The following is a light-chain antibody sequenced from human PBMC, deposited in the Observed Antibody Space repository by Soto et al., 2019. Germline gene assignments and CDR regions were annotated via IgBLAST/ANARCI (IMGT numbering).Light chain of an antibody. Sequence: QSVLTQPASVSGSPGQSITISCTGTSSDVGAYNYVSWYQQHPGEAPKFMIFDVNNRPSGVSNRFSGSKSGNTASLTISGLQAEDEDDYYCTSYTSSGTYVFGAGTKLTVL. J-gene: IGLJ1*01. CDR3: TSYTSSGTYV. V-gene: IGLV2-14*01. CDR1: SSDVGAYNY. CDR2: DVN.